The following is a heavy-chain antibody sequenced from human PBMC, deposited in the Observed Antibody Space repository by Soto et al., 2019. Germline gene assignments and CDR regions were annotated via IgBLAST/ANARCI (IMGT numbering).Heavy chain of an antibody. J-gene: IGHJ4*02. V-gene: IGHV5-51*01. CDR1: GYSFTTYW. CDR3: SRHSGSFDSSGRLAGKFDF. CDR2: IYPGDSDT. Sequence: GESLKISCKGSGYSFTTYWIGWVRQMPGKSLEWMGIIYPGDSDTRNSPSFQGQITISADKSISTAYLQWSSLKASDTAIYYCSRHSGSFDSSGRLAGKFDFWGQGTQVTVSS. D-gene: IGHD3-22*01.